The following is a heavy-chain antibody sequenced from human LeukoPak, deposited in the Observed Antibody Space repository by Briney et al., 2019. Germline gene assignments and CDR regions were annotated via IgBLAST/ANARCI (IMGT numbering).Heavy chain of an antibody. Sequence: SETLSLTCTVSGDSIRRGSYWGWIRQPPGKGLEWIATIFHSGSIYTNPSLKSRVTISVDTSKNRFSLRLSSVTAADTGVYYCARQQPVLDNSGYPDYWGQGTLVTVSS. CDR1: GDSIRRGSY. V-gene: IGHV4-38-2*02. CDR3: ARQQPVLDNSGYPDY. CDR2: IFHSGSI. D-gene: IGHD3-22*01. J-gene: IGHJ4*02.